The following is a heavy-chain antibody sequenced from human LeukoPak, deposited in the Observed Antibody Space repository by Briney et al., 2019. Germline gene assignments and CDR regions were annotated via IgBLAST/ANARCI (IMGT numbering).Heavy chain of an antibody. CDR2: IYGSGVSI. CDR1: GFTFEKYV. V-gene: IGHV3-23*01. Sequence: AEGSLRLSCVASGFTFEKYVMNWVRQAPGKGLEWLATIYGSGVSISYADFVKGRFTISRDNSKNTLYLQMNSLRAEDTAMYFCAKDLGWELPAEAYWGQGILVTVSS. J-gene: IGHJ4*02. D-gene: IGHD1-26*01. CDR3: AKDLGWELPAEAY.